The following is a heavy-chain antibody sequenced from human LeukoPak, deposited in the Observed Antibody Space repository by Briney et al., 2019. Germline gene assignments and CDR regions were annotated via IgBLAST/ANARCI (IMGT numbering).Heavy chain of an antibody. Sequence: PSETLSLTCAVYGGSFSGYYWSWIRQPPGKGLEWIGEINHSGSTNYNPSLKSRVTISVDTSKNQFSLKLSSVTAADTAVYYCAREGSLSDYCSGGSCYSLFAPRPFDYWGQGTLVTVSS. V-gene: IGHV4-34*01. CDR3: AREGSLSDYCSGGSCYSLFAPRPFDY. J-gene: IGHJ4*02. CDR2: INHSGST. CDR1: GGSFSGYY. D-gene: IGHD2-15*01.